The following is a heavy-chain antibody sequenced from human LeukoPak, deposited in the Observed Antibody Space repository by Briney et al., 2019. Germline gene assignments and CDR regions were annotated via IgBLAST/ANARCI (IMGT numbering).Heavy chain of an antibody. CDR2: ISGSGTNQ. D-gene: IGHD4-11*01. V-gene: IGHV3-11*01. CDR3: ARPVSPNYFYYMDV. Sequence: GGSLRLSCAASGFTFSKFYMSWFRQAPGKGLEWLSYISGSGTNQHYADSVRGRFTISRDNAENSLSLQMDSLRAEDTAVYYCARPVSPNYFYYMDVWGKGTTVTVSS. CDR1: GFTFSKFY. J-gene: IGHJ6*03.